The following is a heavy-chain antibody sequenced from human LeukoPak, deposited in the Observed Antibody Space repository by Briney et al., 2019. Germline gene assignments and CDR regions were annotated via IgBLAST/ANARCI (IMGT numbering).Heavy chain of an antibody. V-gene: IGHV4-34*01. CDR2: IHHSGST. CDR3: AIDHPYNWNYFDY. Sequence: PSETLSLTCAVYGGSFSGSFSDYYWTCIRQTPGKGLEWIGEIHHSGSTNYNPSLKSRVTISVDTSKKQFSLKLSSVTAADTAVYYCAIDHPYNWNYFDYWGQGTLVTVSS. J-gene: IGHJ4*02. D-gene: IGHD1-20*01. CDR1: GGSFSGSFSDYY.